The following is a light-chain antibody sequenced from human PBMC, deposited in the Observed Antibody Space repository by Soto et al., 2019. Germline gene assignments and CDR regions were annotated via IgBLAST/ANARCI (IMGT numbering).Light chain of an antibody. J-gene: IGKJ1*01. CDR2: DAS. CDR3: QQYKTYSRT. V-gene: IGKV1-5*01. Sequence: DIQMTQSPSTLSAFVGDRVTITCRASQSICRWLAWYQQKPGKAPKLLIYDASSLESGVPSRFSGSGSGTDFTLTISRLQPNDFATYYCQQYKTYSRTFGQGTKGEIK. CDR1: QSICRW.